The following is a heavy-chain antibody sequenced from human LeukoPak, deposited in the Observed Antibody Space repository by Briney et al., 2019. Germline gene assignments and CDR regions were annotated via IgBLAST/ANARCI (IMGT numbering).Heavy chain of an antibody. CDR2: ITSSSSYI. CDR3: ARDTYGSGSYYNAPLDY. CDR1: GLTFSSYG. J-gene: IGHJ4*02. D-gene: IGHD3-10*01. V-gene: IGHV3-21*01. Sequence: GGSLRLFCAASGLTFSSYGMSWVRQAPGKGLEWVSSITSSSSYIYYANSVKGRFTISRDNAKNSLYLQMNSLRAEDTAVYYCARDTYGSGSYYNAPLDYWGQGTLVTVSS.